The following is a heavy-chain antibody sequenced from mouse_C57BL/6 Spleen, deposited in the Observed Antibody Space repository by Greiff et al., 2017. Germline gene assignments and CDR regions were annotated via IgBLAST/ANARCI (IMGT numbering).Heavy chain of an antibody. J-gene: IGHJ2*01. CDR2: IYPGDGDT. CDR3: ASYYGSSSYCFAY. Sequence: QVQLKESGAELVRPGASVKLSCTASGFNIKDYYMHWVKQRPGKGLEWIGRIYPGDGDTNYNGKFKGKATLTADKSSSTAYMQLSSLASEDSAVYFCASYYGSSSYCFAYWGQGTTLTVSS. D-gene: IGHD1-1*01. CDR1: GFNIKDYY. V-gene: IGHV1-82*01.